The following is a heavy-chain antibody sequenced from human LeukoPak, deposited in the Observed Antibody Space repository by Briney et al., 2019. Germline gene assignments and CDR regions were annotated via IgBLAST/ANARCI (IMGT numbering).Heavy chain of an antibody. V-gene: IGHV3-21*01. CDR2: ISSSSSFI. D-gene: IGHD3-9*01. Sequence: GGSLRLSCAASGFTFSSYSMNWVRQAPGKGLEWVSSISSSSSFIYYADSVKGRLTISKDNAKNSLYLQMNSLRAEDTAVYYCARGGDTISHFDYWGQGTLVTVSS. CDR1: GFTFSSYS. CDR3: ARGGDTISHFDY. J-gene: IGHJ4*02.